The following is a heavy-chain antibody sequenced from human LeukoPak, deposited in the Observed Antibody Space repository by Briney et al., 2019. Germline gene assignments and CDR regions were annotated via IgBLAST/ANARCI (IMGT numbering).Heavy chain of an antibody. Sequence: GGSLRLSCAASGVTFSTYAMHWGRQGPGKGLEWVAVISYDGSNKFYADSVKGRFTISRDNSKNTLYLQMSSLSAEDTAVYYCARTTTPHYYGSGSYALGYWGQGTLVTVPS. V-gene: IGHV3-30-3*01. D-gene: IGHD3-10*01. CDR2: ISYDGSNK. CDR3: ARTTTPHYYGSGSYALGY. J-gene: IGHJ4*02. CDR1: GVTFSTYA.